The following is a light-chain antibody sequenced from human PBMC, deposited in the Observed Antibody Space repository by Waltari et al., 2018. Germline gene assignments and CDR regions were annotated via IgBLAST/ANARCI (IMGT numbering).Light chain of an antibody. CDR2: DSN. CDR3: GTWDSRLGGVV. CDR1: SPNIGNSY. V-gene: IGLV1-51*01. J-gene: IGLJ2*01. Sequence: QSVLTQPPSVSTAPGQKVTISCSGSSPNIGNSYVFWYQQLPGTAPKLLIYDSNKRPSGIPDRFSGSKSGTSATLDITGLQTGDEADYYCGTWDSRLGGVVFGGGTKLTVL.